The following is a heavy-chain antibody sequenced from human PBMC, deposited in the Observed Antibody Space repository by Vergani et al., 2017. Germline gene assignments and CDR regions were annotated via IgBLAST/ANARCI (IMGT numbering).Heavy chain of an antibody. Sequence: QVQLQESGPGLVKPSQTLSLTCTVFGGSISSGGYYWSWIRQHPGKGLEWIGYIYYSGSNYHTPALKSPVTISVDTSKNQFSLKLRSVTAADSAVYYCARVDYDFWMGGFDPWGQGTLVTVSS. J-gene: IGHJ5*02. D-gene: IGHD3-3*01. V-gene: IGHV4-31*01. CDR3: ARVDYDFWMGGFDP. CDR2: IYYSGSN. CDR1: GGSISSGGYY.